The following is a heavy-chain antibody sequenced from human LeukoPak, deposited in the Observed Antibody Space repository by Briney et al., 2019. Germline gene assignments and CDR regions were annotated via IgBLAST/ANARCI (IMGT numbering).Heavy chain of an antibody. CDR1: GGSFNTYA. CDR2: IIPIFAPA. CDR3: ARGGVGVATGRFDY. Sequence: ASVKVSCKASGGSFNTYAINWVRQAPGQGLEWLGGIIPIFAPANYAQKFQDRVTITADESTSTAYMEMSSLRSEDTAVYYCARGGVGVATGRFDYWGQGTLVTVSS. V-gene: IGHV1-69*13. D-gene: IGHD1-26*01. J-gene: IGHJ4*02.